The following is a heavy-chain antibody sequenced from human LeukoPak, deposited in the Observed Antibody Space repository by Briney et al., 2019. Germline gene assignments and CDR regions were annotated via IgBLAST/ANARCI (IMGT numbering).Heavy chain of an antibody. CDR3: AKGPPFSGSYSGTDY. CDR2: INPNSGGT. CDR1: GYTFTGYY. J-gene: IGHJ4*02. V-gene: IGHV1-2*06. Sequence: GASVKVSCKASGYTFTGYYMHWVRQAPGQGLEWMGRINPNSGGTNYAQKFQGRVTMTRDTSISTAYMELSRLRSDDTAVYYCAKGPPFSGSYSGTDYWGQGTLVTVSS. D-gene: IGHD1-26*01.